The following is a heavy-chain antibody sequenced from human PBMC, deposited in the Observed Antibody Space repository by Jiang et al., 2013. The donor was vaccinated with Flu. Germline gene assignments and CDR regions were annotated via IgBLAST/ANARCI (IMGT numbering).Heavy chain of an antibody. CDR2: IIPIFGTA. Sequence: VKKPGSSVKVSCKASGGTFSSYAISWVRQAPGQGLEWMGGIIPIFGTANYAQKFQGRVTITADESTSTAYMELSSLRSEDTAVYYCAGHPLPAAIMGILRFLEWLVYWGQGTLVTVSS. D-gene: IGHD3-3*01. V-gene: IGHV1-69*01. J-gene: IGHJ4*02. CDR1: GGTFSSYA. CDR3: AGHPLPAAIMGILRFLEWLVY.